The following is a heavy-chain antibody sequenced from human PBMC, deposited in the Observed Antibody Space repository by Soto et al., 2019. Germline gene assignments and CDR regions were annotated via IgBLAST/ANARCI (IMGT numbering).Heavy chain of an antibody. CDR2: ITSSSSTK. J-gene: IGHJ6*02. V-gene: IGHV3-48*04. Sequence: GGSLRLSCAASGFTFTSSSMNWVRQAPGKGLEWVSYITSSSSTKYYADSVEGRFTISRDNAKNSLYLQMNFLRAVDSVVYYCARDPFVVHRYYCCIDVWGQGTTVTVSS. CDR1: GFTFTSSS. CDR3: ARDPFVVHRYYCCIDV. D-gene: IGHD2-21*01.